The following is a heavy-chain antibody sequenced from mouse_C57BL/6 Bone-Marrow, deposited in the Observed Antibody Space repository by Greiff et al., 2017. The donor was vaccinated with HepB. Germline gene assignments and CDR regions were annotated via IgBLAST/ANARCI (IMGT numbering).Heavy chain of an antibody. V-gene: IGHV14-4*01. CDR2: IDPENGDT. D-gene: IGHD1-1*01. CDR3: TRHYYGSSKDY. CDR1: GFNIKDDY. Sequence: VQLKQSGAELVRPGASVKLSCTASGFNIKDDYMHWVKQRPEQGLEWIGWIDPENGDTEYASKFQGKATITADTSSNTAYLQLSSLTSEDTAVYYCTRHYYGSSKDYWGQGTTLTVSS. J-gene: IGHJ2*01.